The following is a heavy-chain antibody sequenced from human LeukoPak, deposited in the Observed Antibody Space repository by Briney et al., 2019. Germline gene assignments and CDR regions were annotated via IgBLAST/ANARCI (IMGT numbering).Heavy chain of an antibody. CDR1: GGSISSYY. D-gene: IGHD4-17*01. J-gene: IGHJ5*02. CDR3: ARAILSVTTRGTYGWFDP. Sequence: SETLSLTCTVSGGSISSYYWSWIRQPAGKGLEWIGRIYTSGSTNYNPSLKSRVTISVDTSKNQFSLKLSSVTAADTAVYYCARAILSVTTRGTYGWFDPWGQGTLVTVSS. CDR2: IYTSGST. V-gene: IGHV4-4*07.